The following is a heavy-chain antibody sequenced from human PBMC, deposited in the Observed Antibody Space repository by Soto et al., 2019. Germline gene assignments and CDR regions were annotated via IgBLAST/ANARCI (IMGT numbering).Heavy chain of an antibody. CDR3: AIEGGSHYDILTGYYINGMDV. CDR2: IINIFGTA. D-gene: IGHD3-9*01. V-gene: IGHV1-69*13. J-gene: IGHJ6*02. Sequence: SVNVSCKYSGGTFSSYAIRWVRQAPGQRLEWMGWIINIFGTANYAQKFQGRVTITADESTSTAYMELSSLRSEYTAVYYFAIEGGSHYDILTGYYINGMDVWGQGTTVTVSS. CDR1: GGTFSSYA.